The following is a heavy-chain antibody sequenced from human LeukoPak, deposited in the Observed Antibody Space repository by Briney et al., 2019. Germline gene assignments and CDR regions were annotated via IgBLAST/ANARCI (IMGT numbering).Heavy chain of an antibody. CDR2: IYYSGST. J-gene: IGHJ4*02. Sequence: SEALSLTCTVSGGSISSSSYYWGWIRQPPGKGLEWIGSIYYSGSTYYNPSLKSRVTISVDTSKNQSSLKLSSVTAADTAVYYCARLDYGISKIDYWGQGTLVTVSS. D-gene: IGHD4-17*01. CDR3: ARLDYGISKIDY. CDR1: GGSISSSSYY. V-gene: IGHV4-39*01.